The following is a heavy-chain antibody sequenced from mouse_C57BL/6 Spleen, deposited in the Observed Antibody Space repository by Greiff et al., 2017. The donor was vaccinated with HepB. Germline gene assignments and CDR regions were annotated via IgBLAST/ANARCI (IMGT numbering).Heavy chain of an antibody. D-gene: IGHD2-4*01. CDR1: GYTFTSYW. CDR2: IDPSDSDT. Sequence: QVQLQQPGAELVRPGSSVKLSCKASGYTFTSYWMHWVKQRPIQGLEWIGNIDPSDSDTHYNQKFKDKATLTVDKSSSTAYMQLSSLTSEDSAVYYCARSSHYDYDEGFAYWGQGTLVTVSA. J-gene: IGHJ3*01. CDR3: ARSSHYDYDEGFAY. V-gene: IGHV1-52*01.